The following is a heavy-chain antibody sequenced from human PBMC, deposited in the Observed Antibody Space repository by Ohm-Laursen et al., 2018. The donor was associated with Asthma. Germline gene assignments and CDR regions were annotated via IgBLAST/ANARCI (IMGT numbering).Heavy chain of an antibody. Sequence: SLRLSCTASGFTFSSYGMHWVRQAPGKGLEWVAVISYDGSNKYYADSVKGRFTISRDNSKNTLYLQMNSLRAEDTAVYYCARFYSWLDPLDYWGQGTLVTVSS. CDR2: ISYDGSNK. V-gene: IGHV3-30*03. D-gene: IGHD2-8*02. J-gene: IGHJ4*02. CDR1: GFTFSSYG. CDR3: ARFYSWLDPLDY.